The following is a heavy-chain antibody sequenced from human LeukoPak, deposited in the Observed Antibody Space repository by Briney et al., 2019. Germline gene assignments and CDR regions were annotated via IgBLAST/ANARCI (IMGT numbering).Heavy chain of an antibody. J-gene: IGHJ5*02. CDR3: ARAFSHYDILTGYHLISSNWFDP. V-gene: IGHV1-2*02. Sequence: ASVKVSCKASGYTFTGYYMHWVRQAPGQGLEWMGWINPNSGGTNYAQKFQGRVTMTRGTSISTAYMELSRLRSDDTAVYYCARAFSHYDILTGYHLISSNWFDPWGQGTLVTVSS. CDR2: INPNSGGT. CDR1: GYTFTGYY. D-gene: IGHD3-9*01.